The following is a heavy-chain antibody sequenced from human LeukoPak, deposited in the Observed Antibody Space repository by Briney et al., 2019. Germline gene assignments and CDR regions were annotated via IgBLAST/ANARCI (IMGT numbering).Heavy chain of an antibody. Sequence: GGSLRLSCSASGFTFISYYMNCVRQAPGDGLEWVVSISNNSSYIYYSESVEGRFTISRDNAKNTMYLQMNSMISEDTAVYYCARVGVVRVGVDTVDYWGQGTLVTVSS. CDR1: GFTFISYY. D-gene: IGHD1-26*01. V-gene: IGHV3-21*01. CDR3: ARVGVVRVGVDTVDY. CDR2: ISNNSSYI. J-gene: IGHJ4*02.